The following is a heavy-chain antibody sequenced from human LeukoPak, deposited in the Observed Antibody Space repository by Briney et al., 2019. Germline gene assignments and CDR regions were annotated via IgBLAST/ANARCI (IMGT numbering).Heavy chain of an antibody. Sequence: QPGRSLRLSCVASAFAFSTYTMHWVRQAPGKGLEWVAVVSHDSSHKYYVDSVKGRFTISRDNSKNTVYLQMNSLRVDDTAVYYCAVDLLDGVPDYDFWGQGTLVTVSS. CDR3: AVDLLDGVPDYDF. CDR2: VSHDSSHK. D-gene: IGHD2-8*01. V-gene: IGHV3-30-3*01. CDR1: AFAFSTYT. J-gene: IGHJ4*02.